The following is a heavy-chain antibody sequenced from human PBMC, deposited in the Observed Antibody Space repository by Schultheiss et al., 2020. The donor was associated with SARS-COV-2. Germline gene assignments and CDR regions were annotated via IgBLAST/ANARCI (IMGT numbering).Heavy chain of an antibody. V-gene: IGHV3-23*01. D-gene: IGHD3-9*01. CDR3: ASDPSYDILIRWAFDI. CDR1: GFTFSSYA. CDR2: ISGSGGST. Sequence: GESLKISCAASGFTFSSYAMSWVRQAPGKGLEWVSAISGSGGSTYYADSVKGRFTISRDNAKNSLYLQMNSLRAEDTAVYYCASDPSYDILIRWAFDIWGQGTMVTVSS. J-gene: IGHJ3*02.